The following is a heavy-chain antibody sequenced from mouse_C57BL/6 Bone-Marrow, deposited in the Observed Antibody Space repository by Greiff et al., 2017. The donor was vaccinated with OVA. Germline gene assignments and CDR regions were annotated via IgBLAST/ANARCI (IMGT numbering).Heavy chain of an antibody. CDR1: GYTFTSYW. Sequence: QVQLQQPGAELVKPGASVKLSCKASGYTFTSYWMHWVKQRPGQGLEWIGMIHPNSGSTNYNEKFKSKATLTVDKSSSTAYMQLSSLTAEDSAVYYCARRGYYVAMDCWGQGTSVTGSS. CDR2: IHPNSGST. CDR3: ARRGYYVAMDC. J-gene: IGHJ4*01. V-gene: IGHV1-64*01. D-gene: IGHD1-1*01.